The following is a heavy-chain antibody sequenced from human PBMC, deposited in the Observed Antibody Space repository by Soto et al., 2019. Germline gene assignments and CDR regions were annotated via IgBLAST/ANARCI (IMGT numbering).Heavy chain of an antibody. CDR2: ISGSGSGT. CDR1: AFTLSSYA. J-gene: IGHJ4*02. V-gene: IGHV3-23*01. CDR3: ARTYRFTWDY. D-gene: IGHD3-3*01. Sequence: GGSLRLSCTASAFTLSSYAMSWVRQAPGKGLEWVSTISGSGSGTFYADSVKGRFTISRDNSKNTLYLQMNSLRAEDTAVYYCARTYRFTWDYWGQGTLVTVSS.